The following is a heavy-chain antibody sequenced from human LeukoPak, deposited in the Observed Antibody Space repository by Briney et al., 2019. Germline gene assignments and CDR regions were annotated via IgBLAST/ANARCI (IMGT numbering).Heavy chain of an antibody. CDR3: ARDDHYGMDV. CDR1: GGSISSGGYY. J-gene: IGHJ6*02. V-gene: IGHV4-31*03. CDR2: IYYSGST. Sequence: SQTLSLTCTVSGGSISSGGYYWSWNRQHPGKGLEWIGYIYYSGSTYYNPSLKSRVTISVDTSKNQFSLKLSSVTAADTAVYYCARDDHYGMDVWGQGTTVTVSS.